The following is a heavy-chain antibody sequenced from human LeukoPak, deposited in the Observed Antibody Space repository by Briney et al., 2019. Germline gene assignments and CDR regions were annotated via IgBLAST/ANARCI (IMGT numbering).Heavy chain of an antibody. CDR2: INSGGSTT. V-gene: IGHV3-74*01. Sequence: GGSLRLSCAASGFTFSTYWMHWVRQSPGKGLVWVSRINSGGSTTNYADSVKGRFTISRDNSKNTLYLQMNSLRAEDTAVYYCAKAPEYDSYYFDYWGQGTLVTVSS. J-gene: IGHJ4*02. CDR1: GFTFSTYW. D-gene: IGHD6-6*01. CDR3: AKAPEYDSYYFDY.